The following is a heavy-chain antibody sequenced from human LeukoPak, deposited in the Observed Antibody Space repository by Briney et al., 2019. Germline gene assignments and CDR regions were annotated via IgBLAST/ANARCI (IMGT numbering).Heavy chain of an antibody. Sequence: GGTLRLSCAASGFTFSNHGMNWVRQAPGKGLEWVSFISSSSNYIYYADSVKGRFTISRDNAKNSLYLQMNSLRAEDTAVYYCARGQSWDYYFDYWGPGTLVTVSS. CDR2: ISSSSNYI. D-gene: IGHD6-13*01. CDR1: GFTFSNHG. J-gene: IGHJ4*02. CDR3: ARGQSWDYYFDY. V-gene: IGHV3-21*01.